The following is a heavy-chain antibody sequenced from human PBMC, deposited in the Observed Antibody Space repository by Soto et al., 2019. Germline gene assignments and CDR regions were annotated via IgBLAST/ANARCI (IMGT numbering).Heavy chain of an antibody. J-gene: IGHJ4*02. CDR2: ISFSGSNI. Sequence: EVQLVESGGGLVQPGGSLRLSCVASGFTFSSYSMNWVRQAPGKGLEWISHISFSGSNIYYAESVKGRFTISRDNAKNSLYLQMNSLRDDDTAVYYCARVSSSSWFPYWGQGTLVTVSS. CDR3: ARVSSSSWFPY. CDR1: GFTFSSYS. D-gene: IGHD6-13*01. V-gene: IGHV3-48*02.